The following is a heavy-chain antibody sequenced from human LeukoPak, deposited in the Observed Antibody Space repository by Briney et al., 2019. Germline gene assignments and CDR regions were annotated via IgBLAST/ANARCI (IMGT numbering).Heavy chain of an antibody. V-gene: IGHV3-23*01. CDR3: TRDAGVSVMGGDWFDP. J-gene: IGHJ5*02. CDR2: ISGSGGST. Sequence: GGTLRLSCAASGFTFSSYGMSWVRQAPGKGLEWVSAISGSGGSTYYADSVKGRFTISRDNSKNSLYLQMNSLRAEDTAVYYCTRDAGVSVMGGDWFDPWGQGTLVTVSS. D-gene: IGHD2-8*01. CDR1: GFTFSSYG.